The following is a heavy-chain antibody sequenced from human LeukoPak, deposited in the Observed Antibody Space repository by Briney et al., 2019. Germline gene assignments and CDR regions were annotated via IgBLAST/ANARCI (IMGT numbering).Heavy chain of an antibody. D-gene: IGHD6-19*01. Sequence: ASVKVSCKASGYTFTSYYMHWVRQAPGQGLEWMGIINPSGGSTSYAQKFQGRVTMTRDTSTSTIYMELSSLRSGDTAVYYCARELGIAVAGIYYGMDVWGQGTTVTVSS. CDR2: INPSGGST. CDR3: ARELGIAVAGIYYGMDV. CDR1: GYTFTSYY. J-gene: IGHJ6*02. V-gene: IGHV1-46*01.